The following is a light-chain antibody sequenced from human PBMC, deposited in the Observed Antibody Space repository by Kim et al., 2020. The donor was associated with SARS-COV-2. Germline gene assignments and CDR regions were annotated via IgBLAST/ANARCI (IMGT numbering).Light chain of an antibody. CDR1: SANIGAGYD. CDR2: GNS. V-gene: IGLV1-40*01. J-gene: IGLJ3*02. CDR3: QSYDSSLRGPV. Sequence: QSVLTQPPSVSGAPGQTVTISCTGSSANIGAGYDVHCHQHLPGTAPKLLIYGNSKRPSGVPDRFSGSKSGTSSSLAITGLQAEDEADYYCQSYDSSLRGPVFGGGTKVTVL.